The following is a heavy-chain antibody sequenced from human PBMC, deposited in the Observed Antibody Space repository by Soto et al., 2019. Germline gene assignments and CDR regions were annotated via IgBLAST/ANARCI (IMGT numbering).Heavy chain of an antibody. J-gene: IGHJ4*02. D-gene: IGHD3-22*01. V-gene: IGHV3-23*01. Sequence: EVPLLESGGGLVQPGGSPRLSCAASGFTFSSYAMSLVRQAPGKGLEWVSAMSGSGGSTYYADSGKGRFTISRDNSKNTLYLQMNSLRAEDTAVYYCAKARDYYDSSGYLDYWGQGTLVTVSS. CDR2: MSGSGGST. CDR1: GFTFSSYA. CDR3: AKARDYYDSSGYLDY.